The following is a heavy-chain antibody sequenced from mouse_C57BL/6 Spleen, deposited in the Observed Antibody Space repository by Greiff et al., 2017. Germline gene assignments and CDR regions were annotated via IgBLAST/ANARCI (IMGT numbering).Heavy chain of an antibody. CDR3: ARRGYSNYFYYAMDY. J-gene: IGHJ4*01. Sequence: QVQLQQPGAELVKPGASVKLSCKASGYTFTSYWMQWVKQRPGQGLEWIGEIDPSDSYANYNQKFKGKATLTVDTSSSTAYMQLSSLTSEDSAVYYCARRGYSNYFYYAMDYWGQGTSVTVSS. CDR2: IDPSDSYA. D-gene: IGHD2-5*01. CDR1: GYTFTSYW. V-gene: IGHV1-50*01.